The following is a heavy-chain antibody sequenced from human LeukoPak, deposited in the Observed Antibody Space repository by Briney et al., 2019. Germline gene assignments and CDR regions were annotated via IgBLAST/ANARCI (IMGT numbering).Heavy chain of an antibody. V-gene: IGHV3-30-3*01. CDR1: GFTFSSYA. Sequence: GRSLRLSCAASGFTFSSYAMHWVRQAPGKGLEWVAVISYDGSNKYYADSVKGRFTISRDNAKNSLYLQMNSLRAEDTAVYYCAREGEGDYVDYWGQGTLVTVSS. CDR2: ISYDGSNK. CDR3: AREGEGDYVDY. J-gene: IGHJ4*02.